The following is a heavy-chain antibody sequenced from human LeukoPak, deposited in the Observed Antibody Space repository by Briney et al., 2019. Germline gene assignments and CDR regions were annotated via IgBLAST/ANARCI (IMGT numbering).Heavy chain of an antibody. D-gene: IGHD1-26*01. CDR1: GYTFTAYY. J-gene: IGHJ4*02. Sequence: ASVKVSCKASGYTFTAYYMHGVRQAPGQGLEWMGWINPNSGNTNYAQKFQGRVTMTRDTSISTAYMELSRLRSDDTAVYYCARPNSVGPTVYFDYWGQGTLVTVSS. CDR3: ARPNSVGPTVYFDY. V-gene: IGHV1-2*02. CDR2: INPNSGNT.